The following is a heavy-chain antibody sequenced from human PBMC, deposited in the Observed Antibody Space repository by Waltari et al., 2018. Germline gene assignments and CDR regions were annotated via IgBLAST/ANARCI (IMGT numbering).Heavy chain of an antibody. J-gene: IGHJ5*02. Sequence: QLQLQESGPGLVNPSETLSLTCTVSGGSIRSSSYYWGWIPQPPGKGLEWIGTIYYSGSTYYNPSLKSRVTISVDTSKNQFSLKLSSVTAADTAVYYCARQGYYSSGLGWFDPWGQGTMVTVSS. CDR1: GGSIRSSSYY. CDR2: IYYSGST. D-gene: IGHD6-19*01. CDR3: ARQGYYSSGLGWFDP. V-gene: IGHV4-39*07.